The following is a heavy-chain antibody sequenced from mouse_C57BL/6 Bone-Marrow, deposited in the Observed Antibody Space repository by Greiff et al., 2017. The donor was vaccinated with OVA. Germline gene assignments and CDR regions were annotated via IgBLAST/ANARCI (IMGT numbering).Heavy chain of an antibody. CDR2: ISGGGGNT. Sequence: EVQGVESGGGLVKPGGSLKLSCAASGFTFSSYTMSWVRQTPEKRLEWVATISGGGGNTYYPDSVKGRFTISSDNAKNTLYLQMSSLRSEDTALYYCARLPPLYSNYAMDYWGQGTSVTVSS. CDR1: GFTFSSYT. D-gene: IGHD2-5*01. J-gene: IGHJ4*01. CDR3: ARLPPLYSNYAMDY. V-gene: IGHV5-9*01.